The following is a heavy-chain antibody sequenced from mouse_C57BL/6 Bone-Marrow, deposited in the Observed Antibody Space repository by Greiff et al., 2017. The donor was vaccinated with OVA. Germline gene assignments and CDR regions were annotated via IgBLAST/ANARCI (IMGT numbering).Heavy chain of an antibody. J-gene: IGHJ2*01. Sequence: VQLQESGPELVKPGASVQLSCTASGYAFSSSWMNWVKQRPGKGLEWIGWIYPGTGDTNYNGKFKGKATLTADKSSSTAYMPLSRLTFEDSAGDCGARGEKPYYFDFWGRGTTLTVTS. CDR2: IYPGTGDT. CDR3: ARGEKPYYFDF. CDR1: GYAFSSSW. V-gene: IGHV1-82*01.